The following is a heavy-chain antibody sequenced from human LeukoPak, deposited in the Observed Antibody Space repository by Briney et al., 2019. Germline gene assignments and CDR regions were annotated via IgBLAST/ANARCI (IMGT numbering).Heavy chain of an antibody. CDR3: ARHPQRRLGVTTLGPYYYGMDV. CDR1: GGSISSSSYY. CDR2: IYYSGST. D-gene: IGHD2-21*02. Sequence: SETLSLTCTVSGGSISSSSYYWAWIRQPPGKGLEWIGSIYYSGSTYYNPSLKSRVTISVDTSKNQFSLKLTSVTAADTAVYYCARHPQRRLGVTTLGPYYYGMDVWGQGTTVTVSS. V-gene: IGHV4-39*01. J-gene: IGHJ6*02.